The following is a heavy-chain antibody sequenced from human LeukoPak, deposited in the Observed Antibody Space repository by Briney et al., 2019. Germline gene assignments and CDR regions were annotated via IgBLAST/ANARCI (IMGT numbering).Heavy chain of an antibody. Sequence: PGGSLRLSCAASGFTFSSYAMSWVRQAPGKGLEWVSAISGSGGSTYYADSVKGRFTISRDNSKNAPYLQMDNLRAEDTAVYYCAKTVSSSLVFWFDPWGQGTLVTVSS. CDR1: GFTFSSYA. CDR2: ISGSGGST. J-gene: IGHJ5*02. V-gene: IGHV3-23*01. D-gene: IGHD6-6*01. CDR3: AKTVSSSLVFWFDP.